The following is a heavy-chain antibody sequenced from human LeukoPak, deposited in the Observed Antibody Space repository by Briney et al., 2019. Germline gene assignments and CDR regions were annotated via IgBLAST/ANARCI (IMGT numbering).Heavy chain of an antibody. V-gene: IGHV1-18*01. CDR1: GYTFTSYG. Sequence: GASVKVSCKASGYTFTSYGISWVRQSPGQGLEWMGWISAYNGNTNYAQKLQGRVTMTTDTSTSTAYMELRSLRSDDTAVYYCARIYDILTGYSIGGDYWGQGTLVTASS. CDR2: ISAYNGNT. J-gene: IGHJ4*02. CDR3: ARIYDILTGYSIGGDY. D-gene: IGHD3-9*01.